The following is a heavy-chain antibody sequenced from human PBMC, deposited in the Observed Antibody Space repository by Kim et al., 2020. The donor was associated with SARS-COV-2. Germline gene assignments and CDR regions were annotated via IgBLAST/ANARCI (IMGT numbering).Heavy chain of an antibody. Sequence: SETLSLTCTVSGGSISSYYWSWIRQPPGKGLEWIWYSYYSGSTNYNPSLKSRVPISVDTSKNQFSLKLSSVTAADTAVYYCARGVPYSSGWYWDWFDPWGQGTLVTVSS. J-gene: IGHJ5*02. D-gene: IGHD6-19*01. V-gene: IGHV4-59*13. CDR2: SYYSGST. CDR1: GGSISSYY. CDR3: ARGVPYSSGWYWDWFDP.